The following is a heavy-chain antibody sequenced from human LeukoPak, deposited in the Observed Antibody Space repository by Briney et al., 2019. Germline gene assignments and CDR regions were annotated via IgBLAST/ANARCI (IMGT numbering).Heavy chain of an antibody. CDR2: ISAYIGNT. D-gene: IGHD3-22*01. V-gene: IGHV1-18*01. CDR1: GYTFTSYV. J-gene: IGHJ6*02. CDR3: ARDASYYDSSGRYYYYGLDV. Sequence: ASVKDSCKASGYTFTSYVISWVRQAPGEGLEWMGWISAYIGNTNYAQELQGRVTMTTDTSTSTAYMELRSLRSDDTAVYYCARDASYYDSSGRYYYYGLDVWGQGTKVTVSS.